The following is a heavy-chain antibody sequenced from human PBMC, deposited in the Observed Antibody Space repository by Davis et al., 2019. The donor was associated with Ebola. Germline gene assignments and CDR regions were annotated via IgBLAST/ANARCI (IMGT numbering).Heavy chain of an antibody. CDR1: GASTSSYS. V-gene: IGHV4-59*01. J-gene: IGHJ6*02. D-gene: IGHD1-1*01. CDR3: ARTDDFVGMDV. Sequence: SEPLSPPCPPPGASTSSYSSTWTRQPPGTCQEWPGYIYYSGTTNYNPSLKSRVTISVDTSKNQLSLKLSSVTAADTAVCYCARTDDFVGMDVWGQGTTVTVSS. CDR2: IYYSGTT.